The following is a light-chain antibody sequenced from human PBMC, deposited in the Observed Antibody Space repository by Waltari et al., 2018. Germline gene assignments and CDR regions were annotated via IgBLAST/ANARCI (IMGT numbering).Light chain of an antibody. J-gene: IGKJ4*01. CDR1: QSVFTY. CDR3: QQCSIRPLT. V-gene: IGKV3-11*01. CDR2: DTS. Sequence: EIVLTQSPATLSLSPGARAPLSCRASQSVFTYLAWYQQKPGQAPRLLIFDTSKRATGIPARFSGSGYGTDFTLTINSLEAEDFALYFCQQCSIRPLTFGGGTKVEVK.